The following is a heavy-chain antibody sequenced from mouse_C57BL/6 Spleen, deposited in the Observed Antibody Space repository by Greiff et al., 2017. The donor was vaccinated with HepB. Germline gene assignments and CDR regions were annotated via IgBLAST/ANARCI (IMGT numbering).Heavy chain of an antibody. CDR1: GFTFSDYY. V-gene: IGHV5-16*01. CDR3: ARDHLSGAMDY. Sequence: EVQLVESEGGLVQPGSSMKLSCTASGFTFSDYYMAWVRQVPEKGLEWVANINYDGSSTYYLDSLKSRFIISRDNAKNILYLQMSSLKSEDTATYYCARDHLSGAMDYWGQGTSVTVSS. D-gene: IGHD3-1*01. J-gene: IGHJ4*01. CDR2: INYDGSST.